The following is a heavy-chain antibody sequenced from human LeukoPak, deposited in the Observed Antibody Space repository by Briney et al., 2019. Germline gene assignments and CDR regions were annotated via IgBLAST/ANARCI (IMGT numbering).Heavy chain of an antibody. CDR1: ADSINNYY. CDR3: ARETFYYDSSGYSKTDY. CDR2: IHYSGST. V-gene: IGHV4-59*01. J-gene: IGHJ4*02. D-gene: IGHD3-22*01. Sequence: SETLSLTCSVSADSINNYYWSWIRQPPGKGLEWIGFIHYSGSTNYNPSLKSRLTISVDTSKNQFSLRLNSVTAADTALYYCARETFYYDSSGYSKTDYWGQGTLVTVSS.